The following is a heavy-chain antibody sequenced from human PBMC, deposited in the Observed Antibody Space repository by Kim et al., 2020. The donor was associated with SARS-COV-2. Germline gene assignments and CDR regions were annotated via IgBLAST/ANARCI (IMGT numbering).Heavy chain of an antibody. CDR1: GGSISSYY. CDR2: IYYSGST. V-gene: IGHV4-59*01. Sequence: SETLSLTCTVSGGSISSYYWSWIRQPPGKGLEWIGYIYYSGSTNYNPSLKSRVTISVDTSKNQFSLKLSSVTAADTDVYYCARDGSKYYYDSSDWYFDLWGRGTLVTVSS. D-gene: IGHD3-22*01. J-gene: IGHJ2*01. CDR3: ARDGSKYYYDSSDWYFDL.